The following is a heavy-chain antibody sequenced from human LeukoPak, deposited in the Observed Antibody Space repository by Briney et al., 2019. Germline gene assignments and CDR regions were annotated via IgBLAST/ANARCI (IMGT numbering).Heavy chain of an antibody. V-gene: IGHV4-39*06. D-gene: IGHD3-10*01. CDR3: AREGYRGGGSIS. CDR1: GGSISSVTYY. CDR2: IHYSGNT. Sequence: PSETLSLTCTVSGGSISSVTYYWGWIRQPPGKGLEWIGSIHYSGNTYYNPSLKSRVTIWEDTSKNQFTLSLTSVTAADTAVYYCAREGYRGGGSISWGQGSLVTVSS. J-gene: IGHJ5*02.